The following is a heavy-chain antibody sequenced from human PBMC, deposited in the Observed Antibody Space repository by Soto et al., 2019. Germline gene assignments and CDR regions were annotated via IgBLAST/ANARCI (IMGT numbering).Heavy chain of an antibody. CDR3: ARDRRGYSYGLSPPDY. J-gene: IGHJ4*02. Sequence: ASETLSLTCTVSCGSISNCDYYWSWIRQHPGKGLEWIGYIFYNGNAYYTPSLKSRITISVDTSENQFSLKLTSVTAADTAVYYCARDRRGYSYGLSPPDYWGQGTLVTVSS. CDR2: IFYNGNA. V-gene: IGHV4-31*03. CDR1: CGSISNCDYY. D-gene: IGHD5-18*01.